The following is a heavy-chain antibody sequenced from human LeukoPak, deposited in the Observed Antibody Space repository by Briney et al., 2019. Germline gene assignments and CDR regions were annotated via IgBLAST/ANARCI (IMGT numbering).Heavy chain of an antibody. CDR1: VYTFTSYA. CDR3: GRVDMATTKDY. CDR2: ISAYNGDT. Sequence: ASVKVSCKASVYTFTSYAMHWVRQAPGQRLEWMGWISAYNGDTKYGQSFQGRVTMTTDTSTNTAYMDLRSLSSDDTAVYYCGRVDMATTKDYWGQGTLVTVSS. J-gene: IGHJ4*02. D-gene: IGHD5-24*01. V-gene: IGHV1-3*01.